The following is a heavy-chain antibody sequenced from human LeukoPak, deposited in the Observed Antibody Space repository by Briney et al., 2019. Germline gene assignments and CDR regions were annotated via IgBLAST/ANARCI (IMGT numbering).Heavy chain of an antibody. CDR2: ISSSNTYI. V-gene: IGHV3-21*01. Sequence: PGGSLRLSCAASGFTLSTNNMNWVRQAPGKGVEWVSSISSSNTYIYYADSVKGRFTISRDNAKNSLYLEMNSLRAEDTAVYYCARYPLYSHYMDVWGKGTTVTVSS. CDR1: GFTLSTNN. J-gene: IGHJ6*03. D-gene: IGHD3-16*02. CDR3: ARYPLYSHYMDV.